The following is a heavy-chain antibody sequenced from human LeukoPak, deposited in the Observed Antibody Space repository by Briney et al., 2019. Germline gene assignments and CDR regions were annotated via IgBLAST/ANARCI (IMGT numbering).Heavy chain of an antibody. Sequence: GGSLRLSCAASGFTFSSYAMSWVSQAPGKGLEWVSAISGSGGSTYYADSVKGRFTISRDNSKNTLYLQMNSLRAEDTAVYYCAKDVSPYYYDSSGYSQAFDYWGQGTLVTVSS. J-gene: IGHJ4*02. D-gene: IGHD3-22*01. CDR3: AKDVSPYYYDSSGYSQAFDY. CDR2: ISGSGGST. V-gene: IGHV3-23*01. CDR1: GFTFSSYA.